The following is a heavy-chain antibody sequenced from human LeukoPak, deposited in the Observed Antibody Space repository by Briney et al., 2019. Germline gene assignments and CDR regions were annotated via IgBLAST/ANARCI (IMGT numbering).Heavy chain of an antibody. CDR1: GGTFSSYA. V-gene: IGHV1-69*06. CDR3: ARTRSSSSSWYGQFDY. CDR2: IIPIFGTA. Sequence: GASVKVSCKASGGTFSSYAISWVRQAPGQGLEWVGGIIPIFGTANYAQKFQGRVTITADKSTSTAYMELSSLRSEDTAVYYCARTRSSSSSWYGQFDYWGQGTLVTVSS. J-gene: IGHJ4*02. D-gene: IGHD6-13*01.